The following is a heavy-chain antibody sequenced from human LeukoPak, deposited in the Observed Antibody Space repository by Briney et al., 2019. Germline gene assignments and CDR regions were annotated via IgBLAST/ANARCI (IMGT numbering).Heavy chain of an antibody. CDR3: ARDPPGGAAADAALDY. D-gene: IGHD6-13*01. Sequence: GASVKVSCKASGGTFSSYAISWVRQAPGQGLEWMGGIIPIFGTANYAQKFQGRVTITAGESTSTAYMELSSLRSEDTAVYYCARDPPGGAAADAALDYWGQGTLVTVSS. CDR1: GGTFSSYA. J-gene: IGHJ4*02. V-gene: IGHV1-69*13. CDR2: IIPIFGTA.